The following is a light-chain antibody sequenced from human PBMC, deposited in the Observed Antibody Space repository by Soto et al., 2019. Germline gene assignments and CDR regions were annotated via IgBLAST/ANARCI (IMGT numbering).Light chain of an antibody. J-gene: IGKJ4*01. Sequence: EIVLTQSPATLSLSPGERATLSCRASQSVSSYLAWYQQKPGQALRLLIYDASNRATGIPARFSGSGSGTDFILTISSLEPEDFAVYYCQQRSNWPLTFGGGTKVEIK. CDR2: DAS. V-gene: IGKV3-11*01. CDR1: QSVSSY. CDR3: QQRSNWPLT.